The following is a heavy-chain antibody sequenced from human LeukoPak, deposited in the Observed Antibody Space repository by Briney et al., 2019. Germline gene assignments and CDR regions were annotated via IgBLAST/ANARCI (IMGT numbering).Heavy chain of an antibody. J-gene: IGHJ6*04. CDR2: INPSGGST. V-gene: IGHV1-46*01. Sequence: ASVKVSCKASGYTFTSYYMHWVRQAPGQGLEWMGIINPSGGSTSYAQKFQGRVTMTRDTSTSTVYMELSSLRAEDTAVYYCARDNCAFSGSYWICSYGMDVWGKGTTVTVSS. CDR1: GYTFTSYY. D-gene: IGHD3-10*01. CDR3: ARDNCAFSGSYWICSYGMDV.